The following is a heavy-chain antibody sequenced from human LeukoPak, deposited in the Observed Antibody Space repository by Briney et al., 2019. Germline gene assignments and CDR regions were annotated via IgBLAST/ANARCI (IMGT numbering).Heavy chain of an antibody. Sequence: SETLSLTCTVSGGSICSYYWSWIRQPPGKGLEWIGYIYYSGSTNYNPSLKSRVTISVDTSKNQFSLKLSSVTAADTAVYYCARGGRYYYGSGSYGNWFDPWGQGTLVTVSS. CDR1: GGSICSYY. D-gene: IGHD3-10*01. J-gene: IGHJ5*02. V-gene: IGHV4-59*01. CDR2: IYYSGST. CDR3: ARGGRYYYGSGSYGNWFDP.